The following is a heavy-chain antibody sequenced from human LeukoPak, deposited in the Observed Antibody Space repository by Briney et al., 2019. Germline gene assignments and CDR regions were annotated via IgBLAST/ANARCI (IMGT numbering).Heavy chain of an antibody. CDR3: ARQRSGWFDWFEP. V-gene: IGHV4-39*01. Sequence: PSETLSLTCTVSGGSIGGSTYYWGWIRQPPGKGLEWLGSIFYSGSTYYNPSLKSPVTISVDTCKNQFSLKLSSVTAADTAVFYCARQRSGWFDWFEPWGQGTLVTVSS. J-gene: IGHJ5*02. CDR2: IFYSGST. D-gene: IGHD6-19*01. CDR1: GGSIGGSTYY.